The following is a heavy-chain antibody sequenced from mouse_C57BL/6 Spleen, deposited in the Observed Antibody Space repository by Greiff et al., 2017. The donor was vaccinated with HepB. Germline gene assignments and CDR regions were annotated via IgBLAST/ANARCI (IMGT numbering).Heavy chain of an antibody. V-gene: IGHV1-64*01. CDR2: IHPNSGST. D-gene: IGHD2-3*01. J-gene: IGHJ3*01. CDR1: GYTFTSYW. CDR3: ASEGWLLLVFAY. Sequence: QVQLQQPGAELVKPGASVKLSCKASGYTFTSYWMHWVKQRPGQGLEWIGMIHPNSGSTNYNEKFKSKATLTVDKSSSTAYMQLSSLTSEDSAVYYCASEGWLLLVFAYWGQGTLVTVSA.